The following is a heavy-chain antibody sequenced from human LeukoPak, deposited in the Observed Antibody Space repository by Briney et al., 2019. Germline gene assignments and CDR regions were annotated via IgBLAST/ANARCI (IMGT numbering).Heavy chain of an antibody. CDR2: IYYSGST. V-gene: IGHV4-59*12. D-gene: IGHD6-6*01. J-gene: IGHJ4*02. CDR3: ARAEGSHIAARLLY. Sequence: SETLSLTCAVYGGSFSGYYWSWIRQPPGKGLEWIGNIYYSGSTNYNPSLKSRVTISVDTSKNQFSLKLSSVTAADTAVYYRARAEGSHIAARLLYWGQGTLVTVSS. CDR1: GGSFSGYY.